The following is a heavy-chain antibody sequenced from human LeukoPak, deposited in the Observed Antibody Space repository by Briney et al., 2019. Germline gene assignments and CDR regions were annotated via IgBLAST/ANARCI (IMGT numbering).Heavy chain of an antibody. CDR1: GGSVSSADYY. D-gene: IGHD1-26*01. CDR3: ARDQGVGSHRHAFDI. V-gene: IGHV4-61*08. Sequence: PSETLSLTCTVSGGSVSSADYYWSWIRHPPGKTLEWIGYIYHTGSNNYKYSLKSRVTISLDTSKNRFSLRLTSMTAADTAIYYCARDQGVGSHRHAFDIWGQGTMVTVSS. J-gene: IGHJ3*02. CDR2: IYHTGSN.